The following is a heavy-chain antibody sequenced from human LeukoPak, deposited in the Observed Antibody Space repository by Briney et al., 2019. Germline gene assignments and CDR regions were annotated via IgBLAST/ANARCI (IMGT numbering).Heavy chain of an antibody. CDR1: GFSFSRYS. Sequence: GGSLRLSCAASGFSFSRYSMSWVRQAPGKGLEWVSVITESDDITYYADSVKGRFTISRGNSKNTLYLQMNSLRAEDTAVYYCAKDIAQGYTYGSIEQDFWGQGTLVTVSS. V-gene: IGHV3-23*01. CDR2: ITESDDIT. D-gene: IGHD5-18*01. CDR3: AKDIAQGYTYGSIEQDF. J-gene: IGHJ4*02.